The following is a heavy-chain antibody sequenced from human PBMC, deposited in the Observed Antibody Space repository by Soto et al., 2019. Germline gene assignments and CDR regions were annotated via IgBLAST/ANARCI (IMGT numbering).Heavy chain of an antibody. V-gene: IGHV1-46*01. D-gene: IGHD3-22*01. J-gene: IGHJ4*02. CDR3: ARDGYYDSSGYYLTPY. Sequence: GASVKVSCKASGYTFSTYYMHWVRQAPGQGYEWMGIINPSGGSTSYAQKFQGRVTMTRDTSTSTVYMELSSLRSEDTAVYYCARDGYYDSSGYYLTPYWGQGTLVTVSS. CDR1: GYTFSTYY. CDR2: INPSGGST.